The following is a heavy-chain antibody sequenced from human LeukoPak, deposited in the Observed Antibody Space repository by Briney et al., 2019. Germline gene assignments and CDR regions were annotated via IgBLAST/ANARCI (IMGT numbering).Heavy chain of an antibody. D-gene: IGHD6-19*01. CDR2: ISYDGSNK. Sequence: GGSLRLSCAASGFTFSSYAMHWVRQAPGKGLEWVAVISYDGSNKYYADSVKGRFTISRDNSKNTLYLQMNSLRAEDTAVYYCAKIGYSSGWFDYYYYYMDVWGKGTTVTISS. CDR1: GFTFSSYA. CDR3: AKIGYSSGWFDYYYYYMDV. V-gene: IGHV3-30*04. J-gene: IGHJ6*03.